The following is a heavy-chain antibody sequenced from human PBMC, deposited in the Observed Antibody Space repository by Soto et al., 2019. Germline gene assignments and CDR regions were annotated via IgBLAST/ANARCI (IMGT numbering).Heavy chain of an antibody. CDR2: INHSGST. V-gene: IGHV4-34*01. CDR3: ASQGAAGPYYYYYYGMDV. Sequence: PSETLSLTCAVYGGSFSGYYWSWIRQPPGKGLEWIGEINHSGSTNYNPSLKSRVTISVDTSKNQFSLKLSSVTAADTAVCYCASQGAAGPYYYYYYGMDVWGQGTTVTVSS. CDR1: GGSFSGYY. J-gene: IGHJ6*02. D-gene: IGHD6-13*01.